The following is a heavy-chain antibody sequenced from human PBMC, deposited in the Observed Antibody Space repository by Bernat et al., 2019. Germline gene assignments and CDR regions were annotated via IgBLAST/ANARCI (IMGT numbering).Heavy chain of an antibody. V-gene: IGHV3-30*03. J-gene: IGHJ4*02. Sequence: QVQLVESGGGVVQPGRSLRLSCAASGFTFSSYGMHWVRQAPGKGLEWVAVISYDGSNKYYADSVKGRFTISRDNSKNTLYLQMNSLRAEDTAVYYCARRSTQSHFDYWGQGTLVTVSS. CDR2: ISYDGSNK. CDR1: GFTFSSYG. CDR3: ARRSTQSHFDY.